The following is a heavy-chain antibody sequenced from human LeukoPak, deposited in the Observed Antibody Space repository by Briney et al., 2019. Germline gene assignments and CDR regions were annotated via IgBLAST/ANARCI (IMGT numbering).Heavy chain of an antibody. V-gene: IGHV3-30*18. CDR2: ISYDGNSE. CDR3: AKDCCCSTTSCYVHYFDC. Sequence: GGSLRLSCAASGFTFSSYAMHWVRQAPGKGLEWVAVISYDGNSEYYTDSVQGRFTISSDNSKSTLFLQMNSLRAEDTAVYFCAKDCCCSTTSCYVHYFDCWGQGTLVTVSS. D-gene: IGHD2-2*01. CDR1: GFTFSSYA. J-gene: IGHJ4*02.